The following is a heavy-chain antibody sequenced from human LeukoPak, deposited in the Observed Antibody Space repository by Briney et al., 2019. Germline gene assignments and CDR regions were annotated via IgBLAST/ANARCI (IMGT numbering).Heavy chain of an antibody. Sequence: SETLSLTCTVSGGSISSYYWSWIRQPPGKGLEWIGYIYYSGSTNYNPSLKSRVTISVDTSKNQFSLKLSSVTAADTAVYYCARLRPGVPPSVFDYWGQGTLVTVSS. V-gene: IGHV4-59*08. D-gene: IGHD3-10*01. CDR1: GGSISSYY. CDR2: IYYSGST. CDR3: ARLRPGVPPSVFDY. J-gene: IGHJ4*02.